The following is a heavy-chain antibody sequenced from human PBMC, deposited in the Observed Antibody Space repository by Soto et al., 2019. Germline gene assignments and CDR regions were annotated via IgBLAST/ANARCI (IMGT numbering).Heavy chain of an antibody. CDR3: AGTTSYQWYYMDV. J-gene: IGHJ6*03. CDR2: TYYRSRWYN. CDR1: GDRVSSNSAA. D-gene: IGHD1-7*01. V-gene: IGHV6-1*01. Sequence: SQTLSLTCAISGDRVSSNSAAWNWIRQSPSRGLEWLGRTYYRSRWYNDNAVPVRSRITVNADTSKNQFSLQLTSVTPEDTAVYYCAGTTSYQWYYMDVWGKGTTVTVSS.